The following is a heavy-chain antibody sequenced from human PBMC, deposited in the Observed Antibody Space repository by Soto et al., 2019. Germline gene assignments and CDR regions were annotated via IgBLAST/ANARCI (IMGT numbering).Heavy chain of an antibody. CDR2: ISESGSTI. Sequence: GSLRLCCAASEFTFSDYYMSWIRQSPGKGLEWISYISESGSTIYYADSVEGRFTISRDNAKNSLFLQMNSLSAEDTAVYYCARETVAVTASQHHYYMAVWGKGTTVTVSS. D-gene: IGHD2-21*02. CDR1: EFTFSDYY. V-gene: IGHV3-11*01. CDR3: ARETVAVTASQHHYYMAV. J-gene: IGHJ6*03.